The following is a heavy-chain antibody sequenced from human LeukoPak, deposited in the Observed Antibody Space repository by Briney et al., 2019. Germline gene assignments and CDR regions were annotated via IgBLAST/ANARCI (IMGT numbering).Heavy chain of an antibody. CDR2: MDPNSDNT. CDR1: GYTFTSYG. V-gene: IGHV1-8*02. CDR3: MSTSNWGSVIFDY. D-gene: IGHD7-27*01. J-gene: IGHJ4*02. Sequence: ASVKVSCKASGYTFTSYGISWVRQATGQGLEWMGWMDPNSDNTVYAEKFQGRITMTRNTSITTAYMELRSLRSEDTAVYYCMSTSNWGSVIFDYWGQGTLVTVSS.